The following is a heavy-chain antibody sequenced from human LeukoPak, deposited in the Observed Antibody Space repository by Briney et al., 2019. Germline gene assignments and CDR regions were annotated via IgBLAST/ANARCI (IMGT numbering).Heavy chain of an antibody. D-gene: IGHD1-26*01. CDR3: TRVRSPNWFDP. CDR2: ISSGGSGGST. CDR1: GFTFSSYA. Sequence: GGSLRLSCAASGFTFSSYAMSWVRQAPGKGLEWVSGISSGGSGGSTYYADSVKGRFTISRDNSKNTLYLQMNSLRVEDTAVYYCTRVRSPNWFDPWGQGTLVTVSS. V-gene: IGHV3-23*01. J-gene: IGHJ5*02.